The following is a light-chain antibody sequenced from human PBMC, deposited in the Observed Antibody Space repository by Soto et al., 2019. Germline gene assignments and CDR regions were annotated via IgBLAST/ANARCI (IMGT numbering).Light chain of an antibody. V-gene: IGKV1-39*01. J-gene: IGKJ5*01. Sequence: DIQMTQSPSSLSASVGDRVTITCRASQSIGNYLNWFQHKPGKAPKFMLYAASSLQSGVPSRFSGSGSGTDFTLTISSLQPEDFATYYCQQSYSTPITFGQGTRLEIK. CDR1: QSIGNY. CDR2: AAS. CDR3: QQSYSTPIT.